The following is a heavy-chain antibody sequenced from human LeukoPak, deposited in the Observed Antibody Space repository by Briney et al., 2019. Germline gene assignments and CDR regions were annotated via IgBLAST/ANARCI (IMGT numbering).Heavy chain of an antibody. D-gene: IGHD3-10*01. V-gene: IGHV4-4*07. CDR1: GGVRSISSHY. CDR2: IYFTGTI. CDR3: ARDSGTTGEVKFDP. J-gene: IGHJ5*02. Sequence: SETLTLTCTVSGGVRSISSHYWRWIRQPAGRGLEWIGRIYFTGTITYNPSLESRVTMSIDTSENQFSLKLNSLTAADTAVYYCARDSGTTGEVKFDPWGQGTLVTVSS.